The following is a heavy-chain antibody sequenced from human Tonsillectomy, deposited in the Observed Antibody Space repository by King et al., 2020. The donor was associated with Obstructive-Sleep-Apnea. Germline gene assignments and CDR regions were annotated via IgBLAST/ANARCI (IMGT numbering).Heavy chain of an antibody. J-gene: IGHJ4*02. Sequence: VQLVESGGGLVQPGGSLRLSCAASGFTFSSYWMHWVRHAPGKGLVWVSRINSDGSSTSYADSVKGRFTISRDNAKNTLYLQMNSLRAEDTAVYYCAREERGYFDWFYDYWGQGTLVTVSS. CDR1: GFTFSSYW. D-gene: IGHD3-9*01. V-gene: IGHV3-74*01. CDR2: INSDGSST. CDR3: AREERGYFDWFYDY.